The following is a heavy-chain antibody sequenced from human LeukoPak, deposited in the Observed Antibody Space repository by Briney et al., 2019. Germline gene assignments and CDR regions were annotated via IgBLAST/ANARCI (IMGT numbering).Heavy chain of an antibody. Sequence: GGSLIPPRAAFGFTFHDYDMSWVRQAPGKGLEWVSGINWNGGSTGYADSVKGRFTISRDNAKNSLYLQMNSLRAEDTALYYCARDPGYYYDSSGSYTPFDYWAQDTVHPVSS. CDR2: INWNGGST. CDR1: GFTFHDYD. V-gene: IGHV3-20*04. CDR3: ARDPGYYYDSSGSYTPFDY. D-gene: IGHD3-22*01. J-gene: IGHJ4*02.